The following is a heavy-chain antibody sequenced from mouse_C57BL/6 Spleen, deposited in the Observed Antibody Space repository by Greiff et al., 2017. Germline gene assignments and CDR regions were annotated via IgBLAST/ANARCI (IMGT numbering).Heavy chain of an antibody. D-gene: IGHD2-4*01. CDR3: ASKPPGDYPYYFDY. CDR1: GYAFSSYW. Sequence: QVHVKQSGAELVKPGASVKISCKASGYAFSSYWMNWVKQRPGKGLEWIGQIYPGDGDTNYNGKFKGKATLTADKSSSTAYMQLSSLTSEDSAVYYCASKPPGDYPYYFDYWGQGTTLTVSS. J-gene: IGHJ2*01. V-gene: IGHV1-80*01. CDR2: IYPGDGDT.